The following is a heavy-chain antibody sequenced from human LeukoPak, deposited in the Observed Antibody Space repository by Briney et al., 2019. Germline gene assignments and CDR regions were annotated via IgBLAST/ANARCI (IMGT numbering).Heavy chain of an antibody. D-gene: IGHD6-19*01. CDR2: SNPNSGGT. V-gene: IGHV1-2*02. J-gene: IGHJ5*02. CDR1: GYNFTCYY. CDR3: ATGLGIAVSGTLVGWFDP. Sequence: ASVKVSCKASGYNFTCYYMHWVRQAPGQGLEWMGWSNPNSGGTNYAQNFQDRVTMTRDTSISTAFMELSRLRSEDTAVYYCATGLGIAVSGTLVGWFDPWGQGTLVTVSS.